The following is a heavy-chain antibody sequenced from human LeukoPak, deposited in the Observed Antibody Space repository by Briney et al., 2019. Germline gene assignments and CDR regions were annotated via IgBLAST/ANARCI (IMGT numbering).Heavy chain of an antibody. CDR1: GYTFTGYY. CDR3: ARDTYGYYQEPGFDY. J-gene: IGHJ4*02. Sequence: VASVKVSCKASGYTFTGYYIHWVRQAPGQGLEWMGWINPNSGGTNYAQKFQGRVTMTRDTSINTAYMELRRLRSDDTAVYYCARDTYGYYQEPGFDYWGQGTLVTVSS. V-gene: IGHV1-2*02. CDR2: INPNSGGT. D-gene: IGHD1-26*01.